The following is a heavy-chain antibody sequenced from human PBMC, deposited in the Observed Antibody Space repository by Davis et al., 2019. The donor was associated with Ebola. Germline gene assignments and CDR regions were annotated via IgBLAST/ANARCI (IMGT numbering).Heavy chain of an antibody. J-gene: IGHJ6*02. CDR3: ARGSITIFGVVIQHYYYGMDV. D-gene: IGHD3-3*01. CDR1: GGSISSYY. V-gene: IGHV4-59*08. CDR2: IYYSGST. Sequence: SETLSLTCTVSGGSISSYYWSWIRQPPGKGLEWIGYIYYSGSTYYNPSLKSRVTISVDTSKNQFSLKLSSVTAADTAVYYCARGSITIFGVVIQHYYYGMDVWGQGTTVTVSS.